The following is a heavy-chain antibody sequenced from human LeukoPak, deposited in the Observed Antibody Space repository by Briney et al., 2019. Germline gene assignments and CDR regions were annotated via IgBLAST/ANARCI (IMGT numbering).Heavy chain of an antibody. V-gene: IGHV1-2*02. Sequence: GASVKVSCKASGYTFTGYYMHWVRQAPGQGLEWMGWINPNSGGTNYAQKFQGRVTMTRDTSISTAYMELSRLRSDDTAVYYCARGGGIYDSSGYPLDYWGQGILVTVSS. CDR2: INPNSGGT. CDR3: ARGGGIYDSSGYPLDY. J-gene: IGHJ4*02. D-gene: IGHD3-22*01. CDR1: GYTFTGYY.